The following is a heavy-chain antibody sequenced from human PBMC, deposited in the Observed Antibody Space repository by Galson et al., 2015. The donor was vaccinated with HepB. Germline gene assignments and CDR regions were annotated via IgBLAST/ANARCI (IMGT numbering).Heavy chain of an antibody. J-gene: IGHJ6*03. V-gene: IGHV3-23*01. Sequence: SLRLSCAASGFIFSSYAMNWVRQAPGEGLEWVSSISGGGGSSYYADSVRGRFTISRDNSKKTLDLQMDGLTAEDTAVYYCAKGVISYYYMDVWGKGTTVTVSS. CDR1: GFIFSSYA. D-gene: IGHD3-3*02. CDR3: AKGVISYYYMDV. CDR2: ISGGGGSS.